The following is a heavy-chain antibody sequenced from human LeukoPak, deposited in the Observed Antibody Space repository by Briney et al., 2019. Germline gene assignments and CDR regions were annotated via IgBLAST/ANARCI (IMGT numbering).Heavy chain of an antibody. D-gene: IGHD1-1*01. V-gene: IGHV3-53*01. Sequence: GGSLRLSCAASGFTVSGDYMNWVRQAPGKGLEWVSAIYSGGATYYADSVKGRFSISRGNSRNTVHLQMNSLRAEDTAVYYCARARYNWKGPYYFDSWGQGTLVTVSP. CDR2: IYSGGAT. CDR3: ARARYNWKGPYYFDS. CDR1: GFTVSGDY. J-gene: IGHJ4*02.